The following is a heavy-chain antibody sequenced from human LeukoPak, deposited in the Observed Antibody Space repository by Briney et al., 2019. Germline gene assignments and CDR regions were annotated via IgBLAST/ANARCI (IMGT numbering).Heavy chain of an antibody. CDR2: ITPIFRTP. V-gene: IGHV1-69*13. D-gene: IGHD2-21*02. J-gene: IGHJ4*02. CDR1: GGTFSSYA. Sequence: SVKVSCKASGGTFSSYAISWVRQAPGQGLEWMGGITPIFRTPNYAQKFQGRVTITAVESMSTAYMELSSLRSEDTAVYYCARGWLAETTVVTPYNYWGQGTLVTVSS. CDR3: ARGWLAETTVVTPYNY.